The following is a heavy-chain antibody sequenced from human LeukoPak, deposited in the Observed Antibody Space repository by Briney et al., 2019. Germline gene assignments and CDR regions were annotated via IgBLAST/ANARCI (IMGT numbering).Heavy chain of an antibody. CDR1: GYTFTSYY. Sequence: EASVKVSCKASGYTFTSYYMHWVRQAPGQGLEWMGIINPSGGSTSYAQKFQGRVTMTRDTSTSTVYMELSSLRSEDTAVYYCARDHHDYDSSSRGAFDIWGQGTMVTVSS. CDR3: ARDHHDYDSSSRGAFDI. D-gene: IGHD3-22*01. CDR2: INPSGGST. J-gene: IGHJ3*02. V-gene: IGHV1-46*01.